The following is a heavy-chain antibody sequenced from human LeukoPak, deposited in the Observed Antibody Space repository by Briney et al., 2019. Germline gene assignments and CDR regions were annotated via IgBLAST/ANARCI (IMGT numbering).Heavy chain of an antibody. CDR3: ARRSVAGPFDY. J-gene: IGHJ4*02. V-gene: IGHV4-34*01. D-gene: IGHD6-19*01. CDR1: GGSFSGYY. Sequence: SETLSLTCAVYGGSFSGYYWSWIRQPPGKGLEWIGEINHSGSTNYNPSLKSRVTISVDTSKNQFSLKLSSVTAADTAVYYCARRSVAGPFDYWGQGTLVTVSS. CDR2: INHSGST.